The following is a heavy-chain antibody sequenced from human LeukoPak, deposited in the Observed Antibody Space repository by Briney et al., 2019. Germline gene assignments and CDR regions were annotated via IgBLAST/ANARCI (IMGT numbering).Heavy chain of an antibody. CDR1: GFTFSNYA. CDR2: TSGSGGRT. Sequence: GGSLRLSCAASGFTFSNYAMTWVRQAPGKGLEWVSGTSGSGGRTYYADSVKGRLTISRDNFKNTLNLQMNSLRAEDTALYYCAKDQGSSGSYLDAFDIWGQGTMVTVSS. V-gene: IGHV3-23*01. D-gene: IGHD6-19*01. CDR3: AKDQGSSGSYLDAFDI. J-gene: IGHJ3*02.